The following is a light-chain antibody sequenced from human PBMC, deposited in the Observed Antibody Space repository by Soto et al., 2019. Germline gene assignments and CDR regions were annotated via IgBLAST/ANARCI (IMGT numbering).Light chain of an antibody. CDR3: CSYAGNYAVI. Sequence: QSALTQPRSVSGSPGQSVTISCTGTGSDVGGYNYVSWYQQHPGKAPKLIIYDVTTRPSVVPDRFSGFKSGNTASLIISGLQAEDEADYYCCSYAGNYAVIFGGGTKVTVL. J-gene: IGLJ2*01. V-gene: IGLV2-11*01. CDR2: DVT. CDR1: GSDVGGYNY.